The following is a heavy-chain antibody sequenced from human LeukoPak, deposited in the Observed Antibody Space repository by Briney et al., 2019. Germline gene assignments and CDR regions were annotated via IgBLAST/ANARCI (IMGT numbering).Heavy chain of an antibody. J-gene: IGHJ4*02. Sequence: SGGSLRLSCAASGFTFSSYAMSWVRQAPGKGLEWVSAISGSGGSTYYADSVKGRFTISRDNSKNTLYLQMNSLRAEDTAVYYCAREIAPAGGSDYWGQGTLVTVSS. CDR3: AREIAPAGGSDY. CDR1: GFTFSSYA. CDR2: ISGSGGST. D-gene: IGHD6-13*01. V-gene: IGHV3-23*01.